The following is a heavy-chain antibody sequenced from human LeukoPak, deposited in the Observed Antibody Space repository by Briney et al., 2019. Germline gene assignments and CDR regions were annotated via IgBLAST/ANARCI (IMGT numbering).Heavy chain of an antibody. CDR3: AKKGRGGWSLDS. V-gene: IGHV3-23*01. D-gene: IGHD6-19*01. J-gene: IGHJ4*02. CDR2: ISDSGAST. Sequence: GGSLRLSCAASGFTFSSSAMSWVRQAPGKGLEWVSSISDSGASTYYADSVKGRFIVSRDNSENTLDLQISSLRAEDTAVYFCAKKGRGGWSLDSWGQGTLVAVSS. CDR1: GFTFSSSA.